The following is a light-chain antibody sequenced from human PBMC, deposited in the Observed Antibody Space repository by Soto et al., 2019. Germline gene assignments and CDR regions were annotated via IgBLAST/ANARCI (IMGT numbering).Light chain of an antibody. CDR3: QQYYSYWT. CDR2: DAS. CDR1: QSIGRW. J-gene: IGKJ1*01. Sequence: DIQMTQSPSTLSASVGDTVTVTCRASQSIGRWLAWYQQKPGKAPKLLIIDASTLENGVPARFSGSRSGPEFSLTISSLQTDDFATYYCQQYYSYWTFCQGTKV. V-gene: IGKV1-5*01.